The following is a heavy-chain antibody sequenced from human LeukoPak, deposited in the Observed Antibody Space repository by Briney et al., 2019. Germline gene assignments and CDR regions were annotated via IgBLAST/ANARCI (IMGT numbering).Heavy chain of an antibody. CDR2: IRYDGTNK. CDR1: GFTFSRCG. V-gene: IGHV3-30*02. Sequence: GGSLRLSCAASGFTFSRCGMHWVRQAPGKGLEWVAFIRYDGTNKYYADSVKGRFTTSRDNSKNTLHLQMNSLRAEDTAVYHCAKAIFGMTDYWGQGTLVTVSS. J-gene: IGHJ4*02. D-gene: IGHD3-3*01. CDR3: AKAIFGMTDY.